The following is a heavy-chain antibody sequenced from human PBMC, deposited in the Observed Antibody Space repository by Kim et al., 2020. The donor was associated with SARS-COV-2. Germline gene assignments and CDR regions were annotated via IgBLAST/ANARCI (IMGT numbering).Heavy chain of an antibody. D-gene: IGHD1-1*01. V-gene: IGHV3-30*18. CDR1: GFTFSSYG. J-gene: IGHJ4*02. CDR3: AKDTRGPFDY. CDR2: ISYDGSNK. Sequence: GVSLRLSCAASGFTFSSYGMHWVRQAPGKGLEWVAVISYDGSNKYYADSVKGRFTISRDNSKNTLYLQMNSLRAEDTAVYYCAKDTRGPFDYWGQGTLVTVSS.